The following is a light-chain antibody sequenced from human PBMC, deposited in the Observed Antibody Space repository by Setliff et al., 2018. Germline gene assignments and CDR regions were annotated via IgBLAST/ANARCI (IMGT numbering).Light chain of an antibody. J-gene: IGKJ4*01. V-gene: IGKV1-9*01. CDR1: QDISNF. CDR2: AAS. Sequence: DIQLTQSPSFLSASVGDRVIITCRASQDISNFFAWYQKKSGKAPKLLIYAASTLQSGVPSRFSGSGSGTEFTLTISSLQAEDFATYYCQQLNSYPLSFGGGTKVDIK. CDR3: QQLNSYPLS.